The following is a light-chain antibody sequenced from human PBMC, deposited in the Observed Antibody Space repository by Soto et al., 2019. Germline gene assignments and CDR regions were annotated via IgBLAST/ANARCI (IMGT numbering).Light chain of an antibody. CDR2: GAS. Sequence: VLTQSPATLSVSRGESATLSCRASQSVSSHLAWYQQKPGQAPRLLIYGASTRATGSPARFSGSGSGTDFTLTISSLEPEDFGVFYCQQRFDWPKITFGQGTRLEIK. CDR1: QSVSSH. CDR3: QQRFDWPKIT. J-gene: IGKJ5*01. V-gene: IGKV3-15*01.